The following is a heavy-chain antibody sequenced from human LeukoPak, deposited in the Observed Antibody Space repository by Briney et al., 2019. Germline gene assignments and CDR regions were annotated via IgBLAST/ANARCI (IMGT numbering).Heavy chain of an antibody. J-gene: IGHJ4*02. CDR1: GYTFTSYY. CDR3: ARVVYYESSGYYEY. Sequence: ASVKVSCKASGYTFTSYYMHWVRQAPGQGLEWMGRINPNSGGTNYAQKFQGRVTMTRDTSISTVYMELSRLRSDDTAVYYCARVVYYESSGYYEYWGQGTLVTVSS. V-gene: IGHV1-2*06. CDR2: INPNSGGT. D-gene: IGHD3-22*01.